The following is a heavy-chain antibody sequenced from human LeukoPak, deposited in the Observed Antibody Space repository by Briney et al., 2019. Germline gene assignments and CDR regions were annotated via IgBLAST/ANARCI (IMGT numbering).Heavy chain of an antibody. D-gene: IGHD3-22*01. CDR3: ARGVASDYYDHYCLSGGLDY. V-gene: IGHV6-1*01. CDR1: GGSVSTIVVA. Sequence: SQTLSLTCAISGGSVSTIVVAWTWIRQSPSGGLEWLGRTYYRSKWLNDYAVSMRGRITITPDTSQNHFSLHLNSVTPEDTAVYFCARGVASDYYDHYCLSGGLDYWGQGTLVTVSS. CDR2: TYYRSKWLN. J-gene: IGHJ4*02.